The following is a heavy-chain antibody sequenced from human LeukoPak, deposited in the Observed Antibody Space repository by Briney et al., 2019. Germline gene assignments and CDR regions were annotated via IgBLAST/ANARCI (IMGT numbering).Heavy chain of an antibody. V-gene: IGHV4-39*01. CDR3: ARLRPPDYIDY. J-gene: IGHJ4*02. CDR2: TYCSGST. D-gene: IGHD4/OR15-4a*01. Sequence: SETLSLTCTVSGGSISSSSYYWGWIRQPPGKGLEWIGSTYCSGSTYYNPSLKSQVTISVDTSKNQFSLKLSSVTAADTAVYYCARLRPPDYIDYWGQGTLVTVSS. CDR1: GGSISSSSYY.